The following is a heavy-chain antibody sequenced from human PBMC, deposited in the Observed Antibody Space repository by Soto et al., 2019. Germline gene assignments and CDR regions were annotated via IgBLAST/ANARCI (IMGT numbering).Heavy chain of an antibody. CDR3: TTVYDERLAYCGGDCYSGIDY. D-gene: IGHD2-21*02. V-gene: IGHV3-15*07. J-gene: IGHJ4*02. CDR1: GFTFSNAW. CDR2: IKSKTDGGTT. Sequence: GGSLRLSCAASGFTFSNAWMNWVRQAPGKGLEWVGRIKSKTDGGTTDYAAPVKGRFTISRDDSKNTLYLQMNSLKTEDTAVYYCTTVYDERLAYCGGDCYSGIDYWGQGTLVTVSS.